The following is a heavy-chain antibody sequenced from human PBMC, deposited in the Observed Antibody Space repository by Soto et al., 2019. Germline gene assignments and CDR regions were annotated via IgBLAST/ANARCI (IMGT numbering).Heavy chain of an antibody. Sequence: SETLSLTCTVSGGSIGRGGYYRSWIRQHPGKGLEWIGYIYYSGRTYYNPSLHSRVSIAVDTTENQLSLKLTSVPAADTSVYYCARGSFSSSSSWFDPWGRGTLVTVSS. CDR3: ARGSFSSSSSWFDP. CDR2: IYYSGRT. V-gene: IGHV4-31*03. CDR1: GGSIGRGGYY. J-gene: IGHJ5*02. D-gene: IGHD6-6*01.